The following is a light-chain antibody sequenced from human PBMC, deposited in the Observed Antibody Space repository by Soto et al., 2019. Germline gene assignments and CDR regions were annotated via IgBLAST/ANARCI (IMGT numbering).Light chain of an antibody. V-gene: IGKV1-6*01. Sequence: AIQMTQSPSSLSASVGDRVTITCRASQGIRNDLGWYQQKPGTAPKLLIYAASSLESGVPSRFSGSGSGTVFTLTISSLQPVDFATYYCLQDYNYPRTFGQGTKVDIK. CDR1: QGIRND. CDR2: AAS. CDR3: LQDYNYPRT. J-gene: IGKJ1*01.